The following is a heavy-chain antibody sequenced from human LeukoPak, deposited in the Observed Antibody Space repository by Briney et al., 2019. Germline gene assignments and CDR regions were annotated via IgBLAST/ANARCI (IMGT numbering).Heavy chain of an antibody. J-gene: IGHJ4*02. CDR1: GDTLTGYY. CDR3: ATSSYSSLSSFY. V-gene: IGHV1-2*02. Sequence: ASVKVPCKASGDTLTGYYIHWVRQAPGQGLEWMGWINPNSGDTSYAQHFQGRVTMTRDTSISTAYMELSRLRSDDTAVYYCATSSYSSLSSFYWGQGTLVTVSS. CDR2: INPNSGDT. D-gene: IGHD6-13*01.